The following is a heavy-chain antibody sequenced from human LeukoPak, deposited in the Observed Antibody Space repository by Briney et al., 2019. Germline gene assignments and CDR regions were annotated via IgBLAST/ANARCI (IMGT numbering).Heavy chain of an antibody. CDR1: GFTFDEYG. CDR2: IDWNSGDI. V-gene: IGHV3-9*01. CDR3: VKDRAANLYGSGAFEY. D-gene: IGHD3-10*01. Sequence: GRSLRLSCAASGFTFDEYGIHWVRQAPGKVLGWVSVIDWNSGDIGYADSVKGRFTISRDNAKNSLYLQMNSLRAEDTALYYCVKDRAANLYGSGAFEYWGQGTLVTVSS. J-gene: IGHJ4*02.